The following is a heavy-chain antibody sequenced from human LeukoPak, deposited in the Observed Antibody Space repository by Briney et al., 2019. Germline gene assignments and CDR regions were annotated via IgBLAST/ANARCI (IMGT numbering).Heavy chain of an antibody. CDR2: IYTSGST. D-gene: IGHD7-27*01. J-gene: IGHJ4*02. CDR3: ASGTAWGYYFDY. V-gene: IGHV4-61*02. CDR1: GGSISSGSYY. Sequence: SETLSLTCTVSGGSISSGSYYWSWIRQPAGKGLEWIGRIYTSGSTNYNPSLKSRVTISVDTSKSQFSLKLSSVTAADTAVYYCASGTAWGYYFDYWGQGTLVTVSS.